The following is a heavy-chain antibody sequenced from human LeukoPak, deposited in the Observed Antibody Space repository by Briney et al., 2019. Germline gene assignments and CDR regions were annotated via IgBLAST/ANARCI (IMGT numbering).Heavy chain of an antibody. V-gene: IGHV3-23*01. D-gene: IGHD6-13*01. CDR2: ISSSGGSI. CDR1: KFTFSNYA. J-gene: IGHJ4*02. CDR3: AKDYSGSWYYFDY. Sequence: PGRSLRLSCAASKFTFSNYAMTWVRQAPGKGLEWVSTISSSGGSIFYSDSVKGRFTISRDNSKNTLYLQMNSLRAEDTAVYYCAKDYSGSWYYFDYWGQGTLVTVSS.